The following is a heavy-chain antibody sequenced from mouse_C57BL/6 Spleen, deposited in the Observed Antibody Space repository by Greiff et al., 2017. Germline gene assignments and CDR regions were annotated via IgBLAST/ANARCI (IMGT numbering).Heavy chain of an antibody. J-gene: IGHJ1*03. D-gene: IGHD1-1*01. CDR3: ARSLYYGGSYGDFDV. Sequence: VQLKQSGPELVKPGASVKISCTASGYTFTDYYMNWVKQSPGKSLEWIGDISPNDGGTSYNQKFKGQATLTVDKSSSTAYMELRSLTSEDSAVYYCARSLYYGGSYGDFDVWGTGTTVTVSS. CDR2: ISPNDGGT. V-gene: IGHV1-26*01. CDR1: GYTFTDYY.